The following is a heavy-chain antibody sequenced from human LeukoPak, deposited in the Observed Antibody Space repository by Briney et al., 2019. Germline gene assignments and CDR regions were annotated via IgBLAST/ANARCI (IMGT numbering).Heavy chain of an antibody. J-gene: IGHJ4*02. V-gene: IGHV1-46*01. CDR1: GYTFSSYY. Sequence: ASVKVSCKASGYTFSSYYIHWVRQAPGQGLEWLGIIDPSSGNSDYAQKFQGRVTMTRNTSISTAYMELSSLRSEDTAVYYCARVRAARPPHYWGQGTLVTVSS. CDR2: IDPSSGNS. D-gene: IGHD6-6*01. CDR3: ARVRAARPPHY.